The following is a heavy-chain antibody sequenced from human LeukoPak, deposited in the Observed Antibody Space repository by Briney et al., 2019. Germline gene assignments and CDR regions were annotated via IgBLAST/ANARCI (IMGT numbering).Heavy chain of an antibody. CDR3: ARDLRYCSSTSCSDY. D-gene: IGHD2-2*01. CDR1: GGSVSSGSYY. CDR2: INHSGST. V-gene: IGHV4-39*07. Sequence: PSETLSLTCTVSGGSVSSGSYYWSWIRQPPGKGLEWIGEINHSGSTNYNPSLKSRVTISVNTSKNQFSLKLSSVTAADTAVYYCARDLRYCSSTSCSDYWGQGTLVTVSS. J-gene: IGHJ4*02.